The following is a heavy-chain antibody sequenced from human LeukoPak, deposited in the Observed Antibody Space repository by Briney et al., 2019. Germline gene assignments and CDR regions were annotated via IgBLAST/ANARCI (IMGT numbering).Heavy chain of an antibody. Sequence: ASVKVSCKASGYTFTGYYMHWVRQAPGQELEWMGWINPNSGGTNYAQKFQGRVTMTRDTSISTAYMELSRLRSDDTAVYYCAREVYCSGGSCYYFDYWGQGTLVTVSS. CDR1: GYTFTGYY. D-gene: IGHD2-15*01. J-gene: IGHJ4*02. CDR3: AREVYCSGGSCYYFDY. CDR2: INPNSGGT. V-gene: IGHV1-2*02.